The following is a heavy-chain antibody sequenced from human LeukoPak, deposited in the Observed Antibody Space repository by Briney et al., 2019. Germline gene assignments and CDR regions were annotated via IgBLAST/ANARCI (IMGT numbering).Heavy chain of an antibody. V-gene: IGHV4-39*01. J-gene: IGHJ3*02. CDR2: VDYSGST. Sequence: PSESLSLTCTLSGGSITTTGDYWGWIRQPPGKGLEWIGSVDYSGSTYYNPSLKSRVTISADTSKNQFSLRLSSVTAADTAVYCCAREDGYNMDDAFDIWGQGTMVSVSS. CDR3: AREDGYNMDDAFDI. D-gene: IGHD5-24*01. CDR1: GGSITTTGDY.